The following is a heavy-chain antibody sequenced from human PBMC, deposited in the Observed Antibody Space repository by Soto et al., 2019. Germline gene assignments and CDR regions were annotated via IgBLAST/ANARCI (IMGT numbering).Heavy chain of an antibody. J-gene: IGHJ5*02. CDR2: ISAYNGNT. CDR1: GYTFTSYG. V-gene: IGHV1-18*01. D-gene: IGHD1-1*01. Sequence: QVQLVQSGAEVKKPGASVKVSCKASGYTFTSYGISWVRQAPGQGLEWMGWISAYNGNTNYAQKLQGRVTMTTDTSKRTAYMELRSLRSDYTAVYYCARVGFWYNWNVTPLRWFAPWGQGTLVTVSS. CDR3: ARVGFWYNWNVTPLRWFAP.